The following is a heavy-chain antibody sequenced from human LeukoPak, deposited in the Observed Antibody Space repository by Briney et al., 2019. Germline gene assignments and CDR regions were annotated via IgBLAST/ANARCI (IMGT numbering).Heavy chain of an antibody. Sequence: SETLSLTCTVSGGSISSYYWSWIRQPPGKGLEWIGYIYYSGSTNYNPSLKSRVTISVGTSKNQFSLKLSSVTAADTAVYYCARDRGYTGWFDPWGQGTLVTVSS. D-gene: IGHD1-1*01. V-gene: IGHV4-59*01. J-gene: IGHJ5*02. CDR2: IYYSGST. CDR1: GGSISSYY. CDR3: ARDRGYTGWFDP.